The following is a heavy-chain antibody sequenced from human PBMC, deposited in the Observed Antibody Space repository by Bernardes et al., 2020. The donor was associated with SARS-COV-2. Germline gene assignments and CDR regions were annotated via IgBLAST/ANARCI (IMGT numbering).Heavy chain of an antibody. CDR3: ARHRGELWFVRQQLVPNWFDP. J-gene: IGHJ5*02. D-gene: IGHD6-13*01. Sequence: LSLTSTVSGGSISSSSYYWGWIRQPPGKGLEWIGSIYYSWSTYYNPSLKSRVTISVDTSKNQFSLKLSSVTAADTAVYYCARHRGELWFVRQQLVPNWFDPGGQGTLVTVSS. V-gene: IGHV4-39*01. CDR2: IYYSWST. CDR1: GGSISSSSYY.